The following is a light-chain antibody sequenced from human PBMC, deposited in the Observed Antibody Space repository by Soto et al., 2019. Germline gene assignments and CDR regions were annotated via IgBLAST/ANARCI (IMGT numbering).Light chain of an antibody. Sequence: EIVMTQSPATLSVSPGERATLSCRASQSVGSNVIWYQQKPGQAPRLLMFSASTRATGIPARFSGSGSGTDFTLTISRLEPEDFAVYYCQHYVTSLTTFGQGTKVDIK. CDR2: SAS. J-gene: IGKJ1*01. V-gene: IGKV3-15*01. CDR3: QHYVTSLTT. CDR1: QSVGSN.